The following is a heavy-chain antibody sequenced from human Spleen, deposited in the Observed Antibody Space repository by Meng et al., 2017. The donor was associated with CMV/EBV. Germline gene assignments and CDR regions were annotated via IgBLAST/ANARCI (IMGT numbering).Heavy chain of an antibody. CDR2: FSQSGST. J-gene: IGHJ4*02. D-gene: IGHD2-15*01. V-gene: IGHV4-4*02. Sequence: LTCAVSGGSITISNWWSWVRQPPGEGLEWIGEFSQSGSTNYSPSLKSRVTMSLDKSKNQFSLQLSSVTAADTAVYYCATQDAFCSVFWGQGALVTVSS. CDR3: ATQDAFCSVF. CDR1: GGSITISNW.